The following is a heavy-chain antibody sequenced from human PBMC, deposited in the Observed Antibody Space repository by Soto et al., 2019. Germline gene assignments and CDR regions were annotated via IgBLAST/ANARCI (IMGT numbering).Heavy chain of an antibody. CDR2: VSAGGDMT. CDR3: ARGDRGGSGSPASYYYSGLDV. D-gene: IGHD3-10*01. V-gene: IGHV3-23*01. CDR1: GFTFSSYA. Sequence: DVQLLESGGHLVQPGGSLRLSCAASGFTFSSYAMSWVRQAPGKGLEWVSSVSAGGDMTYYSDSVMGRFTISRDNSNNALFLQMNSLSIADTALYYCARGDRGGSGSPASYYYSGLDVWGQGATVTVS. J-gene: IGHJ6*02.